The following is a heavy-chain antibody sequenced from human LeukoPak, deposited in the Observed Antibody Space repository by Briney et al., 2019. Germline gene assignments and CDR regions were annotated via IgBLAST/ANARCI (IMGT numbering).Heavy chain of an antibody. J-gene: IGHJ4*02. CDR3: VKEWLLLGLFDY. CDR2: LRYDGSKK. V-gene: IGHV3-30*02. CDR1: GFTFSSYG. D-gene: IGHD3-3*01. Sequence: GGSLRLSCVASGFTFSSYGMHWVRQAPGKGLEWVAFLRYDGSKKYYADSVKGRFTISRDNSKNTLYLQMNSLRTEDTAVYYCVKEWLLLGLFDYWGQGTLVTVSS.